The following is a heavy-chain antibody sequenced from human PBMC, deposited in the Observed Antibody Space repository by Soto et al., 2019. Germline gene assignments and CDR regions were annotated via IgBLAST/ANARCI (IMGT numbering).Heavy chain of an antibody. Sequence: QITLKESGPTLVKPTQTLTLTCTFSGFSLSTTGVGLGWVLQPQEKPLEGLALIYWDDDKRYSPSLKSRLTIAKATSNNQVVFTMTNMDPVDTATYYCAHLYFYDSSAYYYSFDYWGQGALVTVSS. D-gene: IGHD3-22*01. J-gene: IGHJ4*02. CDR3: AHLYFYDSSAYYYSFDY. CDR1: GFSLSTTGVG. V-gene: IGHV2-5*02. CDR2: IYWDDDK.